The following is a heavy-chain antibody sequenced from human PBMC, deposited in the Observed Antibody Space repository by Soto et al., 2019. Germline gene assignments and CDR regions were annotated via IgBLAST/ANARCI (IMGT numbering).Heavy chain of an antibody. CDR1: GFTASSYA. CDR3: AKGPHSSGWHYFDY. V-gene: IGHV3-23*01. Sequence: PGGSLRLSCAASGFTASSYAMSWVRQAPGKGLEWVSTVTGSGDNTYYADSVKGRFTISRDNSENTLYLQMISLRAEDVAIYYCAKGPHSSGWHYFDYWGQGTLVTVSS. D-gene: IGHD6-19*01. CDR2: VTGSGDNT. J-gene: IGHJ4*02.